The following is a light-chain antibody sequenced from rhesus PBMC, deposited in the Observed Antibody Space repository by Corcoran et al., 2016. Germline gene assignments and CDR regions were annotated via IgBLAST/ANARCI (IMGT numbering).Light chain of an antibody. Sequence: DIVMTQTPLSLPVTPGEPASISCRSSQSLLVSEDGNTYLAWYLQKPGQSPQLLIYEVSNRASGVPDRFSGSGSDTDFTLKISRVEAEDVGVYYCMQALEFPLTFGGGTKVEIK. V-gene: IGKV2-104*02. J-gene: IGKJ4*01. CDR2: EVS. CDR1: QSLLVSEDGNTY. CDR3: MQALEFPLT.